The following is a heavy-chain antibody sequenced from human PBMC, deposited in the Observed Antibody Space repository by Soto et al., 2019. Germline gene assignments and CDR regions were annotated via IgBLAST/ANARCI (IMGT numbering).Heavy chain of an antibody. CDR2: IYYSGNT. Sequence: PSETLSLTCTVSGGSIRSGGYYWSWVRQNPRKGLEWIGNIYYSGNTYYNLSLKSRLTISVDTSKNQFSLNLSSVTAADTAVYYCARDRLMATAVTARHYFGLDVWGQGTTVTVSS. D-gene: IGHD5-18*01. V-gene: IGHV4-31*03. J-gene: IGHJ6*02. CDR3: ARDRLMATAVTARHYFGLDV. CDR1: GGSIRSGGYY.